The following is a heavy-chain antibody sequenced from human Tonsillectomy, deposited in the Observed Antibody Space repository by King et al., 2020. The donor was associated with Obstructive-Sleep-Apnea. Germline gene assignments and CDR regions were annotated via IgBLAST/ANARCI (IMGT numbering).Heavy chain of an antibody. CDR1: VYTFTRYA. V-gene: IGHV7-4-1*02. Sequence: VQLVESGSELKKPGASVKVSCKASVYTFTRYAMNWVRQAPGKGLEWMGWINTNTGNPTYSQGFTGRFVFSLDTSVSTAYLQISSLKAADTAVYYCATYSSGWIDYWGQGTLVTVSS. D-gene: IGHD6-19*01. J-gene: IGHJ4*02. CDR2: INTNTGNP. CDR3: ATYSSGWIDY.